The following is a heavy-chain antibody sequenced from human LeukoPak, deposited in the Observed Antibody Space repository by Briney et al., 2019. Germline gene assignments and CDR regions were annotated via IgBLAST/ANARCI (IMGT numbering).Heavy chain of an antibody. J-gene: IGHJ5*02. CDR2: ISHDLTYQ. CDR1: GFIFTAYG. Sequence: GGSLRLSCAASGFIFTAYGMHWVRQAPGKGLEWVAVISHDLTYQAYADSVKGRFTISRDNSKNTLYLQMNSLRAEDTAVYYCARDRDYYDSSGYDNWFDPWGQGTLVTVSS. D-gene: IGHD3-22*01. V-gene: IGHV3-30*03. CDR3: ARDRDYYDSSGYDNWFDP.